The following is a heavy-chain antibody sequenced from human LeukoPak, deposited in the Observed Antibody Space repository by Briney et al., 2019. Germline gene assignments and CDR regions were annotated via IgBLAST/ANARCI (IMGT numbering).Heavy chain of an antibody. CDR1: GFTFSSYE. V-gene: IGHV3-48*03. CDR3: AELGITMIGGV. CDR2: INSSGSTI. J-gene: IGHJ6*04. Sequence: GGSLRLSCAASGFTFSSYEMNWVRQAPGKGLEWVSYINSSGSTIYYAVSVKGRFTISRDNAKNSLYLQMNSLRAEDTAVYYCAELGITMIGGVWGKGTTVTISS. D-gene: IGHD3-10*02.